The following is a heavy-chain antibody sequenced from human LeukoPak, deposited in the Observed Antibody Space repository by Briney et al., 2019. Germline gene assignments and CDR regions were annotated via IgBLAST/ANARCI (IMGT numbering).Heavy chain of an antibody. CDR2: ISWNSGSI. V-gene: IGHV3-9*01. D-gene: IGHD2-15*01. CDR3: AKDIFQSVVLPFDP. CDR1: GFTFDDYA. J-gene: IGHJ5*02. Sequence: PGGSLRLSCAASGFTFDDYAMHWVRQAPGKGLEWVSGISWNSGSIGYADSVKGRFTISRDNAKNSLYLQMNSLRAEDTALYYCAKDIFQSVVLPFDPWGQGTLVTVSS.